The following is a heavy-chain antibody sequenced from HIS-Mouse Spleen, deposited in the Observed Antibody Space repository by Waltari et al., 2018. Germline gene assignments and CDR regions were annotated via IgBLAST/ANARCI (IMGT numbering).Heavy chain of an antibody. CDR2: IKQDGREK. J-gene: IGHJ4*02. V-gene: IGHV3-7*01. Sequence: EVQLVESGGGLVQPGGSLRLSCAASGFTFSSYWMSWVRQAPGKGLEWVAKIKQDGREKDYVDYVKGRFTISRDNAKNSLYLQMNSLRAEDTAVYYCATYGSGSYYDYWGQGTLVTVSS. CDR3: ATYGSGSYYDY. CDR1: GFTFSSYW. D-gene: IGHD3-10*01.